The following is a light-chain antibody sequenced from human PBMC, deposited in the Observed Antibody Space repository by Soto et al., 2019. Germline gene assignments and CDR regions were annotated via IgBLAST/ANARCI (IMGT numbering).Light chain of an antibody. Sequence: EIVLTPSPATLSLSPVERATLSCRASQSISTSYLAWYQQKPGQAPRLLIYGSSSRATGIPDRFSGSGSGTDFTLTISSLEPEDFAVYYCHQRNNWPWTFGQGTKVDIK. J-gene: IGKJ1*01. CDR3: HQRNNWPWT. CDR2: GSS. CDR1: QSISTSY. V-gene: IGKV3D-20*02.